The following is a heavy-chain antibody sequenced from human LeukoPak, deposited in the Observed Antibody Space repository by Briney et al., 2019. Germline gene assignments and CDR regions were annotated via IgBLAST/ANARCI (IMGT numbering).Heavy chain of an antibody. Sequence: PGGSLRLSCAASGFTFSSYWMSWVRQAPGKGLEWVANIKQDGGEKYYVDSVKSRFTISRDNAKNSLYLQMNSLRAEDTAVYYCARVVVQLWLPYNWFDPWGQGTLVTVSS. J-gene: IGHJ5*02. CDR1: GFTFSSYW. V-gene: IGHV3-7*01. CDR2: IKQDGGEK. CDR3: ARVVVQLWLPYNWFDP. D-gene: IGHD5-18*01.